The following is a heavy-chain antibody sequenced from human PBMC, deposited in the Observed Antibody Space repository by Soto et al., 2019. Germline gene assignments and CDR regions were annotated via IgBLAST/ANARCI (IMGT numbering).Heavy chain of an antibody. CDR1: GGSFSGYY. D-gene: IGHD2-15*01. J-gene: IGHJ5*02. CDR2: INHSGST. Sequence: PSETLSLTCAVYGGSFSGYYWSWIRQPPGKGLEWIGEINHSGSTNYNPSLKSRVTISVDTSKNQFSLKLSSVTAADTAVYYCARGKKDIVVVVAATPGHNWFDPWGQGTLVTVSS. CDR3: ARGKKDIVVVVAATPGHNWFDP. V-gene: IGHV4-34*01.